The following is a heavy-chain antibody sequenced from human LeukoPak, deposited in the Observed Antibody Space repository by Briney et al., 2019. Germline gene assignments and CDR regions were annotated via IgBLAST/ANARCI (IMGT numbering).Heavy chain of an antibody. CDR2: IYSGGST. V-gene: IGHV3-53*01. CDR1: GFTVSSNY. Sequence: GGSLRLSCAASGFTVSSNYMSWVRQAPGKGLEWVSVIYSGGSTYYADSVKGRFTISRDNSKNTLYLQMNSLRAEDTAVYYCARELRRGVRCSGGSCYRSAEYFQHWGQGTLVTVSS. CDR3: ARELRRGVRCSGGSCYRSAEYFQH. J-gene: IGHJ1*01. D-gene: IGHD2-15*01.